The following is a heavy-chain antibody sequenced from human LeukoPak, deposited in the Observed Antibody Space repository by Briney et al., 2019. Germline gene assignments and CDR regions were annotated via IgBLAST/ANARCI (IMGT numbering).Heavy chain of an antibody. CDR2: INHSGST. J-gene: IGHJ6*02. V-gene: IGHV4-34*01. CDR1: GGSFSGYY. CDR3: ARGPRIAAAGQNYYYYGMDV. D-gene: IGHD6-13*01. Sequence: SETLSLTCAVYGGSFSGYYWSWIRQPPGKGLEWIGEINHSGSTNYNPSLKSRVTISVDTSKNQFSLKLSSVTAADTAVYYCARGPRIAAAGQNYYYYGMDVWGQGTTVTVSS.